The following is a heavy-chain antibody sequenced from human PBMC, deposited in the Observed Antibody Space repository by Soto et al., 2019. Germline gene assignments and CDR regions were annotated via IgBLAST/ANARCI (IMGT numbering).Heavy chain of an antibody. Sequence: QVQLVQSGAEVKKPGASVKVSCQASGYAFSNNDISWVRQGTGQGLEWMGWMNHNSGNGCYAQKFQGRVTMTRDTATSTAYMDLSSLTYDDTDIYYCARMATSGTLNWFDPWGQGTLVTVSS. CDR1: GYAFSNND. CDR3: ARMATSGTLNWFDP. V-gene: IGHV1-8*01. J-gene: IGHJ5*02. CDR2: MNHNSGNG.